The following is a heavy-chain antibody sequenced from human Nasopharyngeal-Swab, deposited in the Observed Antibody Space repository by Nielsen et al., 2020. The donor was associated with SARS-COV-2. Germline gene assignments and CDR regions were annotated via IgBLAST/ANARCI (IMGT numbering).Heavy chain of an antibody. CDR2: INSDGSST. CDR3: VRDRLNGGGMDV. J-gene: IGHJ6*02. D-gene: IGHD3-9*01. Sequence: GESLKISCAASGFTFSSYWMHWVRQAPGKGLVWVSRINSDGSSTRYADSVKGRFTISRDNAKNTLYLQMNSLRAEDTAVYYCVRDRLNGGGMDVWGQGTTVTVSS. CDR1: GFTFSSYW. V-gene: IGHV3-74*01.